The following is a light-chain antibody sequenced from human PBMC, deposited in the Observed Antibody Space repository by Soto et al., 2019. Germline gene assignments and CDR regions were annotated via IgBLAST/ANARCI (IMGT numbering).Light chain of an antibody. J-gene: IGKJ5*01. Sequence: EIVLTQSPGTLSLSPCDRATLSCRTSQSVSSSYLAWYQQKPGQAPRLLIYGASSRATGIPDRFSGSGSGTDFTLTISRLEPEDFAVYYCQQYGSSPLTFGQGTRLEIK. CDR2: GAS. CDR3: QQYGSSPLT. CDR1: QSVSSSY. V-gene: IGKV3-20*01.